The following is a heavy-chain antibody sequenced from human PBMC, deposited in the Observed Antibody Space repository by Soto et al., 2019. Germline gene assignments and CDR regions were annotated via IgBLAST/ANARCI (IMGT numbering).Heavy chain of an antibody. J-gene: IGHJ4*02. CDR1: GFSLTTSGVT. CDR3: AHTRAYGSSWAD. CDR2: ISWDDDK. D-gene: IGHD6-13*01. V-gene: IGHV2-5*02. Sequence: QITLRESGPTLVKPTQTLTLTCTFSGFSLTTSGVTVGWIRQPPGKALEWLALISWDDDKRYSPSLDSRLTLTKDTSNNLVVLTVTDIDRVDTATYHCAHTRAYGSSWADGGQGTLATVYS.